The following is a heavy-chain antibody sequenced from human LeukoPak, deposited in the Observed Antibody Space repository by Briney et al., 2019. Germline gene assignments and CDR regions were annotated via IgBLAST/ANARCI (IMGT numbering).Heavy chain of an antibody. V-gene: IGHV4-34*01. J-gene: IGHJ1*01. D-gene: IGHD6-19*01. CDR3: ARGIAVAGTYFQH. Sequence: SETLSLTCTVSGGSISSYYWSWIRQPPGKGLEWIGEINHSGSTNYNPSLKSRVTISVDTSKNQFSLKLSSVTAADTAVYYCARGIAVAGTYFQHWGQGTLVTVSS. CDR2: INHSGST. CDR1: GGSISSYY.